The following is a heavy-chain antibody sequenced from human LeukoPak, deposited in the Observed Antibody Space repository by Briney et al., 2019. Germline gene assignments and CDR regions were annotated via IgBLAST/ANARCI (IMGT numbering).Heavy chain of an antibody. D-gene: IGHD3-3*01. J-gene: IGHJ4*02. CDR1: GCSISGYY. V-gene: IGHV4-59*13. CDR2: VSYSGNT. Sequence: PSETLSLTCSVSGCSISGYYWSWIRQPPGKGLEWIAYVSYSGNTNYTPSLKNRVSISVDTSKTRFSLQLRSVTPADTAFYYCARAGRFTSGRSYFFDNWGQGTLVTVS. CDR3: ARAGRFTSGRSYFFDN.